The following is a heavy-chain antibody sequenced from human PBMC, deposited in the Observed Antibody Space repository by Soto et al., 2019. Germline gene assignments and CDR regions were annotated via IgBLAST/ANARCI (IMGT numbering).Heavy chain of an antibody. Sequence: SETLSLTCTVSGGSISSSSYYWGWIRQPPGKGLEWIGSIYYSGSTYYNPSLKSRVTISVDTSKNQFSLKLSSVTAADTAVYYCARHQYSGSYPRRFDPWGQGTLVTVSS. CDR1: GGSISSSSYY. D-gene: IGHD1-26*01. J-gene: IGHJ5*02. CDR3: ARHQYSGSYPRRFDP. V-gene: IGHV4-39*01. CDR2: IYYSGST.